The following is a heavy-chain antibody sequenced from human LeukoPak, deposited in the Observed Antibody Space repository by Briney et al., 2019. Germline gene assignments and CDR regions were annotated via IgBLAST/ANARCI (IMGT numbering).Heavy chain of an antibody. CDR2: ISFDGKIQ. V-gene: IGHV3-33*08. CDR3: ARGQWLGDY. CDR1: GFTFSSYG. J-gene: IGHJ4*02. D-gene: IGHD6-19*01. Sequence: GGSLRLSCAASGFTFSSYGMQWVRQAPGKGLEWVAVISFDGKIQYYTDSVKGRFTISRDNAKNSLYLQMNSLRAEDTAAYYCARGQWLGDYWGQGTLVTVSS.